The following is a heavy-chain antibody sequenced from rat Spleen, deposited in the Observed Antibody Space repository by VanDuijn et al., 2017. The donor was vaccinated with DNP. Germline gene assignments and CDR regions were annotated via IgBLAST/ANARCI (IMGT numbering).Heavy chain of an antibody. CDR2: INGAGST. D-gene: IGHD5-1*01. V-gene: IGHV3-3*01. CDR3: AIQLGVFDY. J-gene: IGHJ2*01. CDR1: GYSITSNFR. Sequence: EVQLQESGPGLVKPSQSLSLTCSVTGYSITSNFRWSWIRKFPGDKLEWMGYINGAGSTNYNPSLKSRFSITRDTSKNQFFLQVNSVRNEDTATYYCAIQLGVFDYWGQGVMVIVSS.